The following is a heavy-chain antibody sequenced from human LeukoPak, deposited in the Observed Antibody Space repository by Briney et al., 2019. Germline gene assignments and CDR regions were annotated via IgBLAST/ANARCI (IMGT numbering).Heavy chain of an antibody. D-gene: IGHD6-19*01. Sequence: PGRSLRLSCAASGFTFSSYAMHWVRQAPGKGLEWVAVISYDGSNKYYADSVKGRFTISRDNSKNTLYLQMNSLRAEDTAVYYCARDYIAVAGSWFDPWGQGTLVTVSS. CDR3: ARDYIAVAGSWFDP. CDR2: ISYDGSNK. J-gene: IGHJ5*02. CDR1: GFTFSSYA. V-gene: IGHV3-30*04.